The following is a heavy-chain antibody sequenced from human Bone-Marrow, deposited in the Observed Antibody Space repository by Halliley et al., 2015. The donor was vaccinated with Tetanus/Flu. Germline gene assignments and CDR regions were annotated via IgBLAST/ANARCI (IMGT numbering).Heavy chain of an antibody. CDR3: ARNLWPFDYGWGSHHT. D-gene: IGHD3-16*02. V-gene: IGHV4-59*03. Sequence: IGNVYYSGSTEYNPPLKSRVTISIDTSKNQFSLRLTSVPAADTAVYYCARNLWPFDYGWGSHHTWSQGSLVTVSS. J-gene: IGHJ5*02. CDR2: VYYSGST.